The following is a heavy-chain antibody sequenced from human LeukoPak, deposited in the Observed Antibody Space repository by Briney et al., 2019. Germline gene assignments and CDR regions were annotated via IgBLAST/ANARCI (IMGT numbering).Heavy chain of an antibody. CDR2: IYYSGST. D-gene: IGHD3-3*01. CDR1: GGSISSGDYY. Sequence: SETLSLTCTVSGGSISSGDYYWSWIRQPPGKGLEWIGYIYYSGSTYYNPSLKSRVTISVDTSKNQFSLKLSSVTAADTAVYYCARDPTISSISNYYYYGMDVWGQGTTVIVSS. V-gene: IGHV4-30-4*01. CDR3: ARDPTISSISNYYYYGMDV. J-gene: IGHJ6*02.